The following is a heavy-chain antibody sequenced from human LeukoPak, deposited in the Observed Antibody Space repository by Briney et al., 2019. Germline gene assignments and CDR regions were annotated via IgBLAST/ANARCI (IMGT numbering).Heavy chain of an antibody. V-gene: IGHV4-59*01. CDR3: ARSYNYYDSSGYSY. CDR2: IYYSGST. CDR1: GGSISSYY. J-gene: IGHJ4*02. Sequence: SETLSLTCTVSGGSISSYYWSWIRQPPGKGLEWIGYIYYSGSTNYNPSLKSRVTIPVDTSKNQFSLKLSSVTAADTAVYYCARSYNYYDSSGYSYWGQGTLVTVSS. D-gene: IGHD3-22*01.